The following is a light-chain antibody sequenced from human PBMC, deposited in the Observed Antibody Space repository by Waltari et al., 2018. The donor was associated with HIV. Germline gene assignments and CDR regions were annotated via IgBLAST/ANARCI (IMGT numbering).Light chain of an antibody. CDR3: QQYYNWPGT. CDR2: GAS. CDR1: QSVSSN. J-gene: IGKJ2*01. Sequence: EIVMTQSPATLSVSPGASATLSCRASQSVSSNFAWYQQKPGQAPRLLIYGASTRATGIPARFSGSGSGTEFTLTISGLQSEDFAVYYCQQYYNWPGTFGQGTKLEIK. V-gene: IGKV3-15*01.